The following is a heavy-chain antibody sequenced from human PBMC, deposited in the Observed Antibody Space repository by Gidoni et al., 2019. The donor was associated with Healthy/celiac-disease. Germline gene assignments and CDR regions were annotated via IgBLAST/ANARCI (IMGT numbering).Heavy chain of an antibody. CDR1: GVNWSRDA. CDR3: AKGPLGSSGYYPYFDY. V-gene: IGHV3-23*01. J-gene: IGHJ4*02. D-gene: IGHD3-22*01. Sequence: EVQLLESGGGLVQPGGYLRLSCAGSGVNWSRDAMIWVRQAPGKGLELFSAISVSGGSTYYADSVKGRFTISRDNSKNTLYLQMNSLRAEDTAVYYCAKGPLGSSGYYPYFDYWVQGTLVTVSS. CDR2: ISVSGGST.